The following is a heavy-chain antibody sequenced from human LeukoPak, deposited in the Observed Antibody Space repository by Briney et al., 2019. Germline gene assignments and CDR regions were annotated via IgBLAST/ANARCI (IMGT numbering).Heavy chain of an antibody. CDR3: ASVDDIAVAVPPDD. J-gene: IGHJ4*02. V-gene: IGHV3-21*01. Sequence: PGGSLRLSCAASGFTFSAYSMNWVRQAPGKGLEWVSSISSSSSYIYYADSVKGRFTISRDNVKNSLYLQMNSLRAEDTAVYYWASVDDIAVAVPPDDWGQGTLVTVSS. CDR2: ISSSSSYI. D-gene: IGHD6-19*01. CDR1: GFTFSAYS.